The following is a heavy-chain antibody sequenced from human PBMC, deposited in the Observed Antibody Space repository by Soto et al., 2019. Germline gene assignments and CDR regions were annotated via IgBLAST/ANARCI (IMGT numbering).Heavy chain of an antibody. V-gene: IGHV1-2*04. CDR3: ARDLGVPSDYYDSSGYFRSNWFDP. D-gene: IGHD3-22*01. Sequence: ASVKVSCKASGYTFTGYYMHWVRQAPGQGLEWMGWINPNSGGTNYAQKFQGWVTMTRDTSISTAYMELSRLRSDDTAVYYCARDLGVPSDYYDSSGYFRSNWFDPWGQGTLVTVS. J-gene: IGHJ5*02. CDR1: GYTFTGYY. CDR2: INPNSGGT.